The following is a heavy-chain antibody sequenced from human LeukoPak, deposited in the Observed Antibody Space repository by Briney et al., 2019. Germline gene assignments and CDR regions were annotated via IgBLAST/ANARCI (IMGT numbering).Heavy chain of an antibody. V-gene: IGHV3-23*01. CDR1: GFTFSSYA. J-gene: IGHJ4*02. CDR3: AKSKSGYSYFDY. CDR2: ISGSGGST. Sequence: GGSLRLSCAASGFTFSSYAMSWVRQAPGKGLEWVSAISGSGGSTYYAGSVKGRFTISRDNSKNTLYLQMNSLRAEDTAVYYCAKSKSGYSYFDYWAQGTLVTVSS. D-gene: IGHD3-3*01.